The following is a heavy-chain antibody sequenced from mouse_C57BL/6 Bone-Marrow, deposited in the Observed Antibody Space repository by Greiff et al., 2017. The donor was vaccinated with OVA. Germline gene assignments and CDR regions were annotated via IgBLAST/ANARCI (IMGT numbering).Heavy chain of an antibody. CDR1: GFNIKDDY. CDR2: IDPENGDT. Sequence: EVQLQESGAELVRPGASVKLSCTASGFNIKDDYMHWVKQRPEQGLEWIGWIDPENGDTEYASKFQGKATITADTSSNTAYLQLSSLTSEDTAVCYCTTLYYGSSSAWFAYWGQGTLVTVSA. J-gene: IGHJ3*01. V-gene: IGHV14-4*01. D-gene: IGHD1-1*01. CDR3: TTLYYGSSSAWFAY.